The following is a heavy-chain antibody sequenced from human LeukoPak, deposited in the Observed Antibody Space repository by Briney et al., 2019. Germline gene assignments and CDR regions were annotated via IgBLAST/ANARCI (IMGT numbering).Heavy chain of an antibody. V-gene: IGHV3-21*01. J-gene: IGHJ4*02. CDR1: GFTFNNFA. Sequence: GGSLRLSCAASGFTFNNFAMNWVRQAPGKGLEWVSSISSSSSYIYYADSVKGRFTISRDNAKNSLYLQMNSLRAEDTAVYYCARAPFSGWAFDYWGQGTLVTVSS. CDR2: ISSSSSYI. D-gene: IGHD6-19*01. CDR3: ARAPFSGWAFDY.